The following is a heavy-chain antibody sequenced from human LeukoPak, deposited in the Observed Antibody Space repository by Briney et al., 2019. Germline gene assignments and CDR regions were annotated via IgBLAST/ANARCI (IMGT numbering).Heavy chain of an antibody. Sequence: GGSLRLSCAASGFTFSSYSMDWVRQAPGKGLEWVSYISSSSSTIYYADSVKGRFTISRDNAKNSLYLQMNSLRAEDTAVYYCARDLIGGDSDYWGQGTLVTVSS. V-gene: IGHV3-48*04. CDR1: GFTFSSYS. D-gene: IGHD3-10*01. J-gene: IGHJ4*02. CDR3: ARDLIGGDSDY. CDR2: ISSSSSTI.